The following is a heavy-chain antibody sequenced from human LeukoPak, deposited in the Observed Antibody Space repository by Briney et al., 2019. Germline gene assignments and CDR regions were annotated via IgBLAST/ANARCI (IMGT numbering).Heavy chain of an antibody. D-gene: IGHD5-12*01. CDR1: GYTFTGYY. CDR2: INPNSGGT. V-gene: IGHV1-2*04. CDR3: ATSKSGYSGYDPFDY. J-gene: IGHJ4*02. Sequence: EASVKVSCKASGYTFTGYYIHWVRQAPGQGLEWMGWINPNSGGTNYAQKFQGWVTMTRDTSISTAYMELSRLRSDDTAVYYCATSKSGYSGYDPFDYWGQGTLVTVSS.